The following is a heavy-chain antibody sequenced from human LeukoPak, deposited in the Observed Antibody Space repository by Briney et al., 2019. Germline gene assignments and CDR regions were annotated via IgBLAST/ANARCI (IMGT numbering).Heavy chain of an antibody. D-gene: IGHD3-16*01. V-gene: IGHV1-2*07. J-gene: IGHJ5*02. CDR2: INPKNGGA. CDR3: ARASFWESPINWFDP. CDR1: GYTFIGYY. Sequence: ASVKVSCKTSGYTFIGYYMHWVRQAPGQGLEWMGWINPKNGGANYAPSFQGRVTMTRDRSITTVYMELTRLTSDDTAVYYCARASFWESPINWFDPWGQGTLVTVSS.